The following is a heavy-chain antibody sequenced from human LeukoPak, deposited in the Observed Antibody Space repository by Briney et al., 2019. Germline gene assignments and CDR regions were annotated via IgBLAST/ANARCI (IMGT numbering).Heavy chain of an antibody. CDR2: ISYDGGNK. CDR3: ARSVDYVWGTLGGMDV. V-gene: IGHV3-30-3*01. Sequence: GGSLRLSCAASGFTFSSYAMHWVRQAPGKGLECVAVISYDGGNKYYADSVKGRFTISRDNSKNTLYLQMNSLRAEDTAVYYCARSVDYVWGTLGGMDVWGQGTTVTVSS. CDR1: GFTFSSYA. J-gene: IGHJ6*02. D-gene: IGHD3-16*01.